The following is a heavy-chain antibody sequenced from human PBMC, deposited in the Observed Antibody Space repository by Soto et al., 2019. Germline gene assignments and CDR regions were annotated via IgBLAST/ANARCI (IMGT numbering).Heavy chain of an antibody. CDR1: GGTFSSYA. D-gene: IGHD2-2*03. CDR2: IIPIFGTA. V-gene: IGHV1-69*01. Sequence: QVQLVQSGAEVTKPGSSVKVSCKASGGTFSSYAISWVRQAPGQGLEWMGGIIPIFGTANYAQKFQGRVTITADESTSNAYMQLSSLRSEHTAVYYCARSLDIVAVPAARCYYGIDVWGQGTTVTVSS. CDR3: ARSLDIVAVPAARCYYGIDV. J-gene: IGHJ6*02.